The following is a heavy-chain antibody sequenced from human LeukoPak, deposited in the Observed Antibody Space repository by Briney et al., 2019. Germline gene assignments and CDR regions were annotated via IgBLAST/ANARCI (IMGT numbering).Heavy chain of an antibody. CDR1: GYTFTGYY. CDR2: INPNSGGT. J-gene: IGHJ3*02. CDR3: ARSTRYCTNGVCYPVDAFDI. Sequence: ASVKVSCKASGYTFTGYYMHWVRQAPGQGLEWMGWINPNSGGTNYAQKFQGRVTMTRDTSISTAYMELRSLRSDDTAVYYCARSTRYCTNGVCYPVDAFDIWGQGTMVTVSS. V-gene: IGHV1-2*02. D-gene: IGHD2-8*01.